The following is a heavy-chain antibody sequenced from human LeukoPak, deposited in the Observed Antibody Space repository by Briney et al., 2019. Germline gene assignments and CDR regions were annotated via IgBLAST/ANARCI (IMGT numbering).Heavy chain of an antibody. Sequence: PSETLSLTGTVSGGSISSYYWSWIRQPPGKGLEWIGYIYYSGSTNYNPSLKSRVTISVDTSKNQFSLKLSSVTAADTAVYYCARMDSGWLIDLWGRGTLVTVSS. D-gene: IGHD6-19*01. V-gene: IGHV4-59*08. CDR2: IYYSGST. J-gene: IGHJ2*01. CDR1: GGSISSYY. CDR3: ARMDSGWLIDL.